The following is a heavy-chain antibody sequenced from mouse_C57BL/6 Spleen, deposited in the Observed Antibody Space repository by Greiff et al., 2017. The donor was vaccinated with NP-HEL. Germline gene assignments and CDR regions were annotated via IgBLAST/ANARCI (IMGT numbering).Heavy chain of an antibody. D-gene: IGHD1-1*01. CDR1: GFTFSDYY. J-gene: IGHJ3*01. V-gene: IGHV5-12*01. CDR2: ISNGGGST. CDR3: ARRGFITTVVESAWFAY. Sequence: EVHLVESGGGLVQPGGSLKLSCAASGFTFSDYYMYWVRQTPEKRLEWVAYISNGGGSTYYPYTVKGRFTISRDNAKNTLYLQMSRLKSEDTAMYYGARRGFITTVVESAWFAYWGQGTLVTVSA.